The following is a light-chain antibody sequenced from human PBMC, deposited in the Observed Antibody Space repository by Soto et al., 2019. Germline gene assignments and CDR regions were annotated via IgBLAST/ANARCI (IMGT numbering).Light chain of an antibody. CDR1: QSISSW. J-gene: IGKJ2*01. CDR2: KAS. CDR3: QQYNSYSYT. Sequence: DIQMTQSPSTLSASVGDRVTITCRASQSISSWLAWYQQKPGKAPKVLIYKASSLESGVPSRFSGSXSGTXFTLTISSLQPDDFATYYCQQYNSYSYTFGQGTKLEIK. V-gene: IGKV1-5*03.